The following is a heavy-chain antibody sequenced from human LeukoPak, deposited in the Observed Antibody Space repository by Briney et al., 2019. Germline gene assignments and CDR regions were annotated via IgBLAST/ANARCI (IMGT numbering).Heavy chain of an antibody. CDR3: ARLMNIAAADF. CDR1: GGSISSYY. V-gene: IGHV4-59*08. J-gene: IGHJ4*02. D-gene: IGHD6-13*01. CDR2: IYYSGST. Sequence: SETLSLTCTVSGGSISSYYWSWIRQPPGKGLEWIGYIYYSGSTNYNPSLKSRVTISVDTSKNQFSLKLTSVTAADTAVYYCARLMNIAAADFWGQGTLVTVSS.